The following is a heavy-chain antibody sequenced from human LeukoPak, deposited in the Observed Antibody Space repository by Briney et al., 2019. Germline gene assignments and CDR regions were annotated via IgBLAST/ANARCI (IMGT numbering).Heavy chain of an antibody. CDR1: GYTFTSYA. J-gene: IGHJ4*02. V-gene: IGHV1-3*01. CDR3: ARDSGSGNNDY. D-gene: IGHD1-26*01. Sequence: ASVKVSCKASGYTFTSYAIHWVRQAPGQRLEWMGRISAGNGNTKYSQNFQGRVTFISNTSATTALMELSSLRSEDAAVYYCARDSGSGNNDYWGQGTLVTVSS. CDR2: ISAGNGNT.